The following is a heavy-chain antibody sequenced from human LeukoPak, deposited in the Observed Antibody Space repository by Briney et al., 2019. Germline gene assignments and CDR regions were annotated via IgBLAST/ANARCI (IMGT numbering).Heavy chain of an antibody. D-gene: IGHD6-13*01. Sequence: SETLSLTCTVSGGSISSSSYYWGWIRQPPWKGLEWIGSIYYSGSTYYNPSLKSRVTISVDTSKNQFSLKLSSVTAADTAVYYCARVYPLDFDYWGQGTLVTVSS. CDR2: IYYSGST. V-gene: IGHV4-39*01. CDR1: GGSISSSSYY. CDR3: ARVYPLDFDY. J-gene: IGHJ4*02.